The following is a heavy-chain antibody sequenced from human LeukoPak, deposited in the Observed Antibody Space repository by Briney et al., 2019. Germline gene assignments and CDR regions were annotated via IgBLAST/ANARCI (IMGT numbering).Heavy chain of an antibody. J-gene: IGHJ4*02. CDR3: ARSRTLKLTFDY. CDR2: IYTSGST. V-gene: IGHV4-4*07. CDR1: GGSISSYY. D-gene: IGHD4/OR15-4a*01. Sequence: SETLSLTCTVSGGSISSYYWSWIRRPAGKGLEWIGRIYTSGSTNYNPSLKSRVTMSVDTSKNQFSLKLSSVTAADTAVYYCARSRTLKLTFDYWGQGTLVTVSS.